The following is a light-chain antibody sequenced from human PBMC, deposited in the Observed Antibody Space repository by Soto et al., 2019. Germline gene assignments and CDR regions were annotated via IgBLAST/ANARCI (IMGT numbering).Light chain of an antibody. J-gene: IGKJ4*01. Sequence: EIVLTQSPATLSLSPGERATFSCRASQSVSSDLVWYQQKPGQAPRLLIYDASNRATGIPARFSGSGSGTDFTLTISSLEPEDFAVYYCQQRSNWPPLTLGGGTKVEIK. CDR1: QSVSSD. CDR3: QQRSNWPPLT. CDR2: DAS. V-gene: IGKV3-11*01.